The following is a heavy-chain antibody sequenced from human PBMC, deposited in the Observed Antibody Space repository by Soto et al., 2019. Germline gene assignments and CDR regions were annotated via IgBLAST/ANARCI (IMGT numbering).Heavy chain of an antibody. D-gene: IGHD6-13*01. CDR1: GSTFTRYY. CDR3: ARTKYSSSRYGMDV. CDR2: INPSGGST. J-gene: IGHJ6*02. Sequence: ASVKLSRTTSGSTFTRYYMHWVREDPRQGLEWMGIINPSGGSTSYAQKFQGRVTMTRDTSTSTVYMELSSLRSEDTAVYYCARTKYSSSRYGMDVWGQGTTVTVSS. V-gene: IGHV1-46*01.